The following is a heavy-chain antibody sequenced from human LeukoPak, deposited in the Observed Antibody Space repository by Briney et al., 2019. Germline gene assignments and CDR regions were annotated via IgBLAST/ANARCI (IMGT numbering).Heavy chain of an antibody. D-gene: IGHD2-2*02. CDR2: MNPNSGNT. V-gene: IGHV1-8*01. J-gene: IGHJ5*02. CDR3: ARVMLWGYCSSTSCYMAFDP. Sequence: ASVKISCKASGNTFTSYDINWVRQATGQGLEWMGWMNPNSGNTGYAQKFQGRVTMTRNTSISTAYMELSSLRSEDTAVYYCARVMLWGYCSSTSCYMAFDPWGQGTLVTVSS. CDR1: GNTFTSYD.